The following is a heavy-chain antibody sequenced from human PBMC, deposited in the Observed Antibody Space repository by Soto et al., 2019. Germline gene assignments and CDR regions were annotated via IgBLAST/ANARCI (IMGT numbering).Heavy chain of an antibody. CDR1: GYTFTSYG. J-gene: IGHJ5*02. Sequence: DSVKVSCKASGYTFTSYGIHWVRQAPGQRLEWMGWINAANGDTKYSPKFQGRVTITRDTSASTAYMELSSLRSEDTAVYYCVRRHVPATGIDWLDPWGQGTLVTVSS. CDR2: INAANGDT. D-gene: IGHD6-13*01. V-gene: IGHV1-3*01. CDR3: VRRHVPATGIDWLDP.